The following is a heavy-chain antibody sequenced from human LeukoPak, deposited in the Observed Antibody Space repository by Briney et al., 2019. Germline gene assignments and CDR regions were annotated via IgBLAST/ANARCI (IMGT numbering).Heavy chain of an antibody. CDR1: GFSFTNYA. Sequence: GGSLRLSCDASGFSFTNYAMSWVRQAPGKGLEWVSAITRNPDKTYYADSGKGRFTVSRDDSKNTLYLQMNSLRAEDTAVYYCAKVPMGIAARSNYWGQGTLVTVSS. CDR3: AKVPMGIAARSNY. V-gene: IGHV3-23*01. D-gene: IGHD6-13*01. J-gene: IGHJ4*02. CDR2: ITRNPDKT.